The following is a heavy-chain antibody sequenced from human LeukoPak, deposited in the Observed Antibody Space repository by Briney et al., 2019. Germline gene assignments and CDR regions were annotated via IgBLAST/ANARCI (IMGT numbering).Heavy chain of an antibody. V-gene: IGHV3-49*04. CDR2: IRSKAFGGTT. J-gene: IGHJ4*02. D-gene: IGHD4-11*01. Sequence: GGSLRLSCPASGFTFGDYAMSWVLQAPGKGLEWLGFIRSKAFGGTTEYAASVKGRFTISRDDSKSIAYLQMNSLKTEDTAVYYCTRAPYNNYVNLDYWGQGTLVTVSS. CDR3: TRAPYNNYVNLDY. CDR1: GFTFGDYA.